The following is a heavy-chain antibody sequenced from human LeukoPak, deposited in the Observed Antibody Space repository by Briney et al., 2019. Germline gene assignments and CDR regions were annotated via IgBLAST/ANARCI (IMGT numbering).Heavy chain of an antibody. CDR2: FYHGGST. V-gene: IGHV4-38-2*02. J-gene: IGHJ4*02. CDR1: GYSISTGYY. CDR3: ERAMSIAGGLKTIFDY. D-gene: IGHD6-6*01. Sequence: SETLSLTCTVSGYSISTGYYWDWIRQPPGRGLGGIGIFYHGGSTYYNPSLKSRVTISVDTSKNQLSLNMTTVTAADTAVYYCERAMSIAGGLKTIFDYWGQGTLVTVSS.